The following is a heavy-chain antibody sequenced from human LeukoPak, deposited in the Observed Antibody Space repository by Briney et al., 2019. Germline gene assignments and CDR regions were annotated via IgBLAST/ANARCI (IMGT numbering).Heavy chain of an antibody. D-gene: IGHD6-13*01. Sequence: GGSLKLSCAASGFTFSSYGMHWVRQAPGKGLEWVAVISYDGSNKYYADSVKGRFTISRDNSKNTLYLQMNSLRAEDTAVYYCSGSWQTGWYFDYWGQGTLVTVSS. CDR3: SGSWQTGWYFDY. J-gene: IGHJ4*02. CDR2: ISYDGSNK. V-gene: IGHV3-30*03. CDR1: GFTFSSYG.